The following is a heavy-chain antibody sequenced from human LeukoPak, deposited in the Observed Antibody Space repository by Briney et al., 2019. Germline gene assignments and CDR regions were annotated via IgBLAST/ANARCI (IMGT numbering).Heavy chain of an antibody. CDR2: INHSGST. CDR3: AREIRPPYSSSRRNRMDV. J-gene: IGHJ6*02. D-gene: IGHD6-13*01. Sequence: PSETLSLTCAVYGGSFSGYYWSWIRQPPGKGLEWIGEINHSGSTNYNPSLKSRVTISVDTSKNQFSLKLSSVTAADTAVYYCAREIRPPYSSSRRNRMDVWGQGTTVTVSS. CDR1: GGSFSGYY. V-gene: IGHV4-34*01.